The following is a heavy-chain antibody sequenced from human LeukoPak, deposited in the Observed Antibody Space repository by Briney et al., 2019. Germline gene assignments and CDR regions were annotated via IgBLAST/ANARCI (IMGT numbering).Heavy chain of an antibody. CDR2: INSDGSST. CDR3: ARVGSSSWYWFDP. V-gene: IGHV3-74*01. CDR1: GFTFSSYW. Sequence: PGGSLRLSCAASGFTFSSYWMHWVRQAPGKGLVWVSRINSDGSSTSYADSVKGRFTISRDNAKNTLYLQMNSLRAEDTAVYYCARVGSSSWYWFDPWGQGTLVTVSS. J-gene: IGHJ5*02. D-gene: IGHD6-13*01.